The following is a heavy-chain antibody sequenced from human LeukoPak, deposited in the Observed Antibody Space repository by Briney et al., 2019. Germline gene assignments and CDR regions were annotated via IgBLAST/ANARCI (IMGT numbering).Heavy chain of an antibody. Sequence: PSETLSLTCAVSGGSISSSNWRSWVRQPPGKGLEWIGEIYHSGSTNYNPSLKSRVTISVDKSKNQFSLKLSSVTAADTAVYYCARGRSSGSPPYWCFDLWGRGTLVTVSS. J-gene: IGHJ2*01. V-gene: IGHV4-4*02. D-gene: IGHD3-3*01. CDR2: IYHSGST. CDR1: GGSISSSNW. CDR3: ARGRSSGSPPYWCFDL.